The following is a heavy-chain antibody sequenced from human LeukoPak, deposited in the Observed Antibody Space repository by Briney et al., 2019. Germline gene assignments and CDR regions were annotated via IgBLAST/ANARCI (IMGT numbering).Heavy chain of an antibody. Sequence: SETLSLTCTVSGGSISSSSYYWGWIRQPPGKGLEWIGSIYHSGSTYYNPSLKSRVTISVDTSKNQFSLKLSSVTAADTAVYYCASSPATILSIDYWGQGTLVTVSS. CDR2: IYHSGST. CDR3: ASSPATILSIDY. V-gene: IGHV4-39*07. J-gene: IGHJ4*02. CDR1: GGSISSSSYY. D-gene: IGHD5-12*01.